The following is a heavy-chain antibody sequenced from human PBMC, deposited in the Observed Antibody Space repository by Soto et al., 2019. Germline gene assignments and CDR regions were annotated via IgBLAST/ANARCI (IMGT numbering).Heavy chain of an antibody. V-gene: IGHV1-69*02. CDR2: IIPILGIA. CDR3: AHSYYDYIWGSYRPGPLDY. Sequence: GASVKVSCKASGGTFSSYTISWVRQAPGQGLEWMGRIIPILGIANYAQKFQGRVTITADKSTSTAYMELSSLRSEDTAVYYCAHSYYDYIWGSYRPGPLDYWGQGTLVTVSS. D-gene: IGHD3-16*02. J-gene: IGHJ4*02. CDR1: GGTFSSYT.